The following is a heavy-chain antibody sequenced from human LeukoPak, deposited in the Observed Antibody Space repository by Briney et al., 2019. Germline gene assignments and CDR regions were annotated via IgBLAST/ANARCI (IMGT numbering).Heavy chain of an antibody. J-gene: IGHJ4*02. CDR3: ARDRDSSGYYDY. Sequence: GGSLRLSCAASGFTFSSYGMHWVRQAPGKGLEWVAVIWYDGSNKYYADSVKGRFTISRDNSKNTLYLQMNSLRAEDTAVYYCARDRDSSGYYDYWGQGTLVTVSS. CDR1: GFTFSSYG. CDR2: IWYDGSNK. V-gene: IGHV3-33*01. D-gene: IGHD3-22*01.